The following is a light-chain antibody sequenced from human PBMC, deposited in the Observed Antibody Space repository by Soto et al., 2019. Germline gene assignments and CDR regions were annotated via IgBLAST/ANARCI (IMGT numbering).Light chain of an antibody. CDR2: GAS. V-gene: IGKV3-20*01. J-gene: IGKJ1*01. Sequence: EIVLTPSPDTLSLSPGERATLSCRASQRISSTHLVWYQQKPGQAPSLLIFGASSRATGIPDRFSGSGSGTDFTLTISGLEPEDFAVYYCQQYATSPGTFGQGTKVAIK. CDR1: QRISSTH. CDR3: QQYATSPGT.